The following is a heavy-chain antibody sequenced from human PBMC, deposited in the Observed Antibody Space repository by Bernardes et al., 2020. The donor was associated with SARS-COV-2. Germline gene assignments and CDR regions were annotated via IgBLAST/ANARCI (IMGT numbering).Heavy chain of an antibody. CDR2: INTYNGDT. Sequence: ASVKVSCKASGYTFTSYGVSWVRQAPGQGLEWMGWINTYNGDTYYVQKFQGRVTLTTDTSTTTAYMELRSLISDDTAIYYCARDPPGSSSEGHYFQYWGQGTLVAVSS. CDR3: ARDPPGSSSEGHYFQY. V-gene: IGHV1-18*01. D-gene: IGHD6-6*01. J-gene: IGHJ4*02. CDR1: GYTFTSYG.